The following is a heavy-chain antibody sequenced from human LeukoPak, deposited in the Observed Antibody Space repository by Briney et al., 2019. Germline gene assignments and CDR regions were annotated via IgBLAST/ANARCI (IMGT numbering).Heavy chain of an antibody. J-gene: IGHJ4*02. D-gene: IGHD3-10*02. CDR1: GFTFSNYW. V-gene: IGHV3-74*01. CDR3: ARGTMFPYYFDY. Sequence: GGSLRLSCAASGFTFSNYWMRWVRQAPGKGLVWVSRINSDGSSTSYADSVKGRFTISRDNAKNTLYLQMNSLRAEDTAVYYCARGTMFPYYFDYWGQGTLVTVSS. CDR2: INSDGSST.